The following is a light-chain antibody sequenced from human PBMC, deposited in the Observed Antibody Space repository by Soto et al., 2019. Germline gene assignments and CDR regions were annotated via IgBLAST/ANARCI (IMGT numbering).Light chain of an antibody. J-gene: IGLJ1*01. CDR3: SSYTSSSTLRV. V-gene: IGLV2-14*01. CDR1: SSDVGGYNY. CDR2: DVS. Sequence: QSALTQPASVSGSPGQSITISCTGTSSDVGGYNYVSWYQQHPGKAPKLMIYDVSNRPSGVSNRFSGSKSGNTASLTISGLQADDEADYYCSSYTSSSTLRVFGTGTKLTV.